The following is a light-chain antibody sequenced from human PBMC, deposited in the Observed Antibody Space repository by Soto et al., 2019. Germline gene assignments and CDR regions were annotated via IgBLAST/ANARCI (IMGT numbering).Light chain of an antibody. CDR1: QSVSSSH. CDR3: QQFGSSPEYT. CDR2: GAS. J-gene: IGKJ2*01. V-gene: IGKV3-20*01. Sequence: EIVLTQSPGTLSLSPGERATLSCRASQSVSSSHLAWYQQKPGQAPRLLIYGASTTATGIPDRFSGGGSGTDFTLTISRLEPEDFAVYYCQQFGSSPEYTFGQGTKLEVK.